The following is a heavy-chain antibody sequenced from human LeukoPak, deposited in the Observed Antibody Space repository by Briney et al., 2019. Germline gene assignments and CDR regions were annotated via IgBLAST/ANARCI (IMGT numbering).Heavy chain of an antibody. D-gene: IGHD3-9*01. J-gene: IGHJ4*02. V-gene: IGHV3-11*05. CDR3: AREKDYDILTGIDY. Sequence: GGSLRLSCVGSGFTLSGYYMSWIRQAPRKGLEWVSYISSSSSYTNYADSVKGRFTISRDNAKNSLYLQMNSLRAEDTAVYYCAREKDYDILTGIDYWGQGTLVTVSS. CDR1: GFTLSGYY. CDR2: ISSSSSYT.